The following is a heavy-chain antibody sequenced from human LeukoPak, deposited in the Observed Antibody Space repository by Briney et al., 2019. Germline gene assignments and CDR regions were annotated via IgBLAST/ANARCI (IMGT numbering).Heavy chain of an antibody. J-gene: IGHJ6*02. CDR1: GGTFSSYA. V-gene: IGHV1-69*13. CDR3: ARDPSHYYSMDV. Sequence: ASVKVSCKASGGTFSSYAISWVRQAPGQGLEWMGGIIPIFGTANYAQKFQGRVTITADESTSTAYVELSSLRSEDTAVYYCARDPSHYYSMDVWGQGTTVTVSS. CDR2: IIPIFGTA.